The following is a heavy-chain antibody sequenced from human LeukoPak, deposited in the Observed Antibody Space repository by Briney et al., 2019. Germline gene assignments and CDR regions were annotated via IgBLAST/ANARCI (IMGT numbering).Heavy chain of an antibody. Sequence: SETLSLTCTVSGGSISSGGYYWSWIRQHPGKGLEWIGYIYYSGSTYYNPSPKSRVTISVDTSKNQFSLKLSSVTATDTAVYYCAREKYYYGSGTTNWFDPWGQGTLVTVPS. V-gene: IGHV4-31*03. CDR1: GGSISSGGYY. J-gene: IGHJ5*02. D-gene: IGHD3-10*01. CDR2: IYYSGST. CDR3: AREKYYYGSGTTNWFDP.